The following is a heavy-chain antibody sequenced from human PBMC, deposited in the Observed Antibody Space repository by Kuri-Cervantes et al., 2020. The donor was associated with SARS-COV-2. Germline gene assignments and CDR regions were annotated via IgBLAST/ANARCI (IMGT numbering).Heavy chain of an antibody. CDR2: ISSNGGST. CDR1: GFTFSSYA. D-gene: IGHD3-10*01. Sequence: GGSLRLSCAASGFTFSSYAMSWVRQAPGKGLEWVSAISSNGGSTYYADSVKGRFTISRDNSKNTLYLQMSSLRAEDTAVYYCVKDRSGSGSYYYYFDYWGQGTLVTVSS. J-gene: IGHJ4*02. CDR3: VKDRSGSGSYYYYFDY. V-gene: IGHV3-64D*08.